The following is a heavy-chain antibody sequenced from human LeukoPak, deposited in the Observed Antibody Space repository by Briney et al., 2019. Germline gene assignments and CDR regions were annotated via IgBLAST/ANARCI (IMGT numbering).Heavy chain of an antibody. Sequence: GGSLRLSCAASGFTFSSYAMSWVRQAPGKGLEWVSAISGSGGSTDYADSVKGRFTISRDNSKNTLYLQMNSLRAEDTAVYYCAKVADDYGDHDWFDPWGQGTLVTVFS. D-gene: IGHD4-17*01. CDR1: GFTFSSYA. CDR2: ISGSGGST. V-gene: IGHV3-23*01. J-gene: IGHJ5*02. CDR3: AKVADDYGDHDWFDP.